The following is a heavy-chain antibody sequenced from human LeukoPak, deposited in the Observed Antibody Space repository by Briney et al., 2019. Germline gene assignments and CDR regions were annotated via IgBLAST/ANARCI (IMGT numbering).Heavy chain of an antibody. Sequence: GGSLRLSCAASGFSFSSSWMTWVRQATGKGLEWVGNIDQDGSSKYYVDSVKGRFTISRDNVKNSLYLQMNSLRADDTAVYYCARGGYSSSHDYWGQGTLVTVSS. CDR3: ARGGYSSSHDY. CDR1: GFSFSSSW. V-gene: IGHV3-7*04. CDR2: IDQDGSSK. J-gene: IGHJ4*02. D-gene: IGHD6-13*01.